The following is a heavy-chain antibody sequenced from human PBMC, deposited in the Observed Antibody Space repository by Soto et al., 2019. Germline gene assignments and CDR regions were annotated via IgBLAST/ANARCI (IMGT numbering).Heavy chain of an antibody. D-gene: IGHD3-10*01. V-gene: IGHV1-18*01. CDR1: GYTFTSYG. J-gene: IGHJ6*02. CDR3: ARDMDLGYYYYGMDV. Sequence: ASVKVSCKASGYTFTSYGISWVRQAPGQGLEWMGWISAYNGNTNYAQKLQGRVTMTTDTSTSTAYMELRSLRSDDTAVYYCARDMDLGYYYYGMDVWGQGTTVTVSS. CDR2: ISAYNGNT.